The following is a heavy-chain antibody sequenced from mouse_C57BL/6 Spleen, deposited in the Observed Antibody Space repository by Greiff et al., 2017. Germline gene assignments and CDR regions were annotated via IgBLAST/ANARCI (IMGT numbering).Heavy chain of an antibody. CDR2: IYPRSGNP. D-gene: IGHD2-3*01. CDR1: GYTFTSYG. Sequence: QVQLQQSGAELARPGASVKLSCKASGYTFTSYGISWVKQRTGQGLEWIGEIYPRSGNPYYNEKFKGKATLTADKSSSTAYMELRSLTSEDSAVYFCARDDYDGSPFAYWGQGTLVTVSA. J-gene: IGHJ3*01. CDR3: ARDDYDGSPFAY. V-gene: IGHV1-81*01.